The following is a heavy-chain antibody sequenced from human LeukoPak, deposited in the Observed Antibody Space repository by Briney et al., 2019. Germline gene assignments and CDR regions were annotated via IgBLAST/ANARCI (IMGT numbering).Heavy chain of an antibody. J-gene: IGHJ4*02. V-gene: IGHV4-34*01. CDR2: INHSGST. Sequence: PSETLSLTCAVYGGSFSGYYWSWIRQPPGKGLEWIGEINHSGSTNYNPSLKSRVTISVDTSKNQFSPKLSSVTAADTAVYYCARVRNGWSIAARPGSYFDYWGQGTLVTVSS. CDR1: GGSFSGYY. CDR3: ARVRNGWSIAARPGSYFDY. D-gene: IGHD6-6*01.